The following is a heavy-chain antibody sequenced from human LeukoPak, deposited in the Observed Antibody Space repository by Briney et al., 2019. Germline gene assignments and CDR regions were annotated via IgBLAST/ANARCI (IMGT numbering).Heavy chain of an antibody. CDR3: ATTTVVTSGFDY. Sequence: SETLSLTCTVSGGSITTYYWSWIRQPPGKGLEWIGFIYYNGITNYNPSLKSRVTISVDTSKNQFSLKLSSVTAADTAVYYCATTTVVTSGFDYWGQGTLVTVSS. CDR1: GGSITTYY. D-gene: IGHD4-23*01. J-gene: IGHJ4*02. V-gene: IGHV4-59*08. CDR2: IYYNGIT.